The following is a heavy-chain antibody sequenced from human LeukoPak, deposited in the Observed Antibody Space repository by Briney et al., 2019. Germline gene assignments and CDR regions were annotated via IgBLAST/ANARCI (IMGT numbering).Heavy chain of an antibody. J-gene: IGHJ3*02. D-gene: IGHD2-2*01. CDR1: GFTFSSSG. CDR2: IRYDGSDK. CDR3: AKDLHQTFDI. V-gene: IGHV3-30*02. Sequence: GGSLRLSCAASGFTFSSSGMHWVRQAPGKGLEWVAFIRYDGSDKYYADSVKGRFTISRDNSKNTLYLQMNSLRAEDTAVYYCAKDLHQTFDIWGQGQWSPSLQ.